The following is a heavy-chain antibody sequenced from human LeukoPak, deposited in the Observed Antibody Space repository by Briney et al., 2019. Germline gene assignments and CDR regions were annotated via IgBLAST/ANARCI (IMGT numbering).Heavy chain of an antibody. J-gene: IGHJ4*02. V-gene: IGHV3-21*01. CDR2: ISSSSSYI. Sequence: PGGSLRLSCAASGFTFSSYSMNWVRQAPGKGLEWVSSISSSSSYIYYADSVKGRFTISRDNAKNSLYLQMNSLRAEDTAVYYCAREVDSGYDPPDYWGQGTLVTVSS. D-gene: IGHD5-12*01. CDR3: AREVDSGYDPPDY. CDR1: GFTFSSYS.